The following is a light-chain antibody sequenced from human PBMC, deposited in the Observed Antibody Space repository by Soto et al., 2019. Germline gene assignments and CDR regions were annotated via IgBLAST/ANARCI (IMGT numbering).Light chain of an antibody. CDR3: QQFASSPRT. CDR1: QSLLFASNNQNY. CDR2: WTS. J-gene: IGKJ1*01. Sequence: DIVMTQSPDSLALSLGERATITCKSSQSLLFASNNQNYVAWYQQKPGQPPKLLIYWTSTRESGVPDRFSGSGSGTDFTLTISRLEPEDFAVYYCQQFASSPRTFGRGTTVEIK. V-gene: IGKV4-1*01.